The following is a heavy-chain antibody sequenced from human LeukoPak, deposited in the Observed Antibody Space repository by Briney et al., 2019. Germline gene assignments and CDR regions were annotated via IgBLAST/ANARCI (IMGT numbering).Heavy chain of an antibody. V-gene: IGHV3-21*01. J-gene: IGHJ3*02. CDR3: ARDYMGGLSWGIVVVPAARGVFDI. D-gene: IGHD2-2*01. CDR1: GFTFSSYG. CDR2: ISSSSSYI. Sequence: TGGSLRLSCAASGFTFSSYGMNWVRQAPGKGLEWVSSISSSSSYIYYADSVKGRFTISRDNSKNSLYLQMNSLRAEDTAVYYCARDYMGGLSWGIVVVPAARGVFDIWGQGTMDSVFS.